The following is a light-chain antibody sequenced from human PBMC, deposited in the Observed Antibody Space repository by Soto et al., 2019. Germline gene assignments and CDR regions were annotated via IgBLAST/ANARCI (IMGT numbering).Light chain of an antibody. CDR3: CSYAGRSWL. CDR2: VVT. Sequence: QSALTQPRSVSGSPGQSVTISCTGTSSDVGGYNFVSWYQQHPGKAPKLIIYVVTERPSGVPDRFSGSKSGNTASLTISGLQAEDEADYYCCSYAGRSWLFGGGTKLTVL. J-gene: IGLJ3*02. V-gene: IGLV2-11*01. CDR1: SSDVGGYNF.